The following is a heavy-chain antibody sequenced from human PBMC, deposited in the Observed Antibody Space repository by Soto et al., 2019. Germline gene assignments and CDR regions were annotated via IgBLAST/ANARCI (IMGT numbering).Heavy chain of an antibody. CDR3: ARDQWSRFQFLQDRTFDY. Sequence: QVQLVQSGAEVKKPGASVTVSCKASGYTFSSYGFNWVRQAPGQGLEWMGWISTYNGDIKYAQRLHGRVTLTTDTSTKTAYMELRSLTSDDTAIYFCARDQWSRFQFLQDRTFDYWGQGTLVTVSS. J-gene: IGHJ4*02. CDR1: GYTFSSYG. CDR2: ISTYNGDI. D-gene: IGHD2-15*01. V-gene: IGHV1-18*04.